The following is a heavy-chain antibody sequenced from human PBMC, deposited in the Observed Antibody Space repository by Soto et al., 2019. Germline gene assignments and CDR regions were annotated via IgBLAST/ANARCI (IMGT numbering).Heavy chain of an antibody. Sequence: PGGSLRLSCAASGFTFGSYAMHWVRQAPGKGLEWVAVISYDGSNKYYADSVKGRFTISRDNSKNTLYLQMNSLRAEDTAVYYCARDSGWNEQSGMDVWGQGTTVTFSS. CDR2: ISYDGSNK. CDR1: GFTFGSYA. J-gene: IGHJ6*02. D-gene: IGHD1-1*01. CDR3: ARDSGWNEQSGMDV. V-gene: IGHV3-30-3*01.